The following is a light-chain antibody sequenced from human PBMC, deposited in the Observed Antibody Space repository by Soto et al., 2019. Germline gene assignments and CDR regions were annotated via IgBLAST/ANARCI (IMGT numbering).Light chain of an antibody. J-gene: IGLJ1*01. CDR2: EVS. CDR1: SSDVGGYEY. Sequence: QSVLTQPASVSGSPGQSITISCTGNSSDVGGYEYVSWYQQHPGKAPKLMIYEVSNRPSGVADRFSGSKSGNTASLTISGLQAEDEADYYCSSYTSSSTPYVFGTGTKLTVL. V-gene: IGLV2-14*01. CDR3: SSYTSSSTPYV.